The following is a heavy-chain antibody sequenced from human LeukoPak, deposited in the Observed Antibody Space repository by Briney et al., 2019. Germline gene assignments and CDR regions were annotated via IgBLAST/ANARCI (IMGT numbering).Heavy chain of an antibody. D-gene: IGHD3-10*01. Sequence: PGGSLRLSCAASGFTFSNAWMSWVRQAPGKGLEWVGRIKSKTDGGTTDYAAPVKGRFTIPRDDSKNTLYLQMNSLKTEDTAVYYCTTDPNYYGSGSYLDYWGQGTLVTVSS. V-gene: IGHV3-15*01. CDR1: GFTFSNAW. CDR3: TTDPNYYGSGSYLDY. CDR2: IKSKTDGGTT. J-gene: IGHJ4*02.